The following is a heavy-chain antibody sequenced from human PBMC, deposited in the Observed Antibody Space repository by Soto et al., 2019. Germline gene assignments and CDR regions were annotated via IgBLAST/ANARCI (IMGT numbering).Heavy chain of an antibody. J-gene: IGHJ4*02. CDR2: IYYTGTT. V-gene: IGHV4-39*07. Sequence: SETLSLTCSVSGDSISSSFYYWGWIRQPPGKGLEWIGYIYYTGTTYYNPSLRGRVTMSVDTSKNQFSLRLSYVTAADTAVYYCVRVANGGLFDYWGPGNMVTVSS. CDR1: GDSISSSFYY. CDR3: VRVANGGLFDY. D-gene: IGHD2-15*01.